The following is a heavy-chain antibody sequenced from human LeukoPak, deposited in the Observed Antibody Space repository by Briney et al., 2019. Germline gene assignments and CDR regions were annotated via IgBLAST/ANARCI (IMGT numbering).Heavy chain of an antibody. J-gene: IGHJ4*02. V-gene: IGHV5-51*01. D-gene: IGHD4-17*01. CDR1: GYSFTSYW. Sequence: GESLKMSCKGSGYSFTSYWIGWVRQMTGKGLEWMGIIYPGDSDTRYRPSFQGQVTISADKSISTAYPQWSSLKSSDTAMYYCARNGDGSFDYWGQGTLVTVSS. CDR3: ARNGDGSFDY. CDR2: IYPGDSDT.